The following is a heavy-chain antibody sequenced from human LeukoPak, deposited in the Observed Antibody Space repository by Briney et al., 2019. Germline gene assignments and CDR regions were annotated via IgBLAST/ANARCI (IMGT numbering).Heavy chain of an antibody. CDR1: GGSFSGYY. D-gene: IGHD2-2*01. J-gene: IGHJ3*02. Sequence: SETLSLTCAVYGGSFSGYYWSWIRQPPGKGLEWIGEINHSGSTNYNPSLKSRVTISVDTSKNQFSLKLSSVTAADTAVYYCAETLSSTLEVDAFDIWGQGTMVTASS. CDR3: AETLSSTLEVDAFDI. V-gene: IGHV4-34*01. CDR2: INHSGST.